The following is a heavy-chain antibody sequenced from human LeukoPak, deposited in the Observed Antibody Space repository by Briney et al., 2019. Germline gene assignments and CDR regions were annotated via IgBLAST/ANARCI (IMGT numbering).Heavy chain of an antibody. D-gene: IGHD2-15*01. CDR3: ARDGVVAPVGYCSGGSCPPYYYYGMDV. J-gene: IGHJ6*02. V-gene: IGHV1-18*01. Sequence: ASVKVSCKASGYTFTSYGISWVRQAPGQGLEWMGWISAYNGNTNYAQKLQGRVTITTDTSTSTAYMELRSLRSDDTAVYYCARDGVVAPVGYCSGGSCPPYYYYGMDVWGQGTTVTVSS. CDR1: GYTFTSYG. CDR2: ISAYNGNT.